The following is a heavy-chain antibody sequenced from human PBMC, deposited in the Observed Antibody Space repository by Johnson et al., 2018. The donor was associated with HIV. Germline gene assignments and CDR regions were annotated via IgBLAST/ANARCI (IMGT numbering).Heavy chain of an antibody. D-gene: IGHD3-22*01. J-gene: IGHJ3*02. CDR1: GFTFSSYG. V-gene: IGHV3-15*01. Sequence: VQLVESGGGVVQPGRSLRLSCAASGFTFSSYGMHWVRQAPGKGLEWVGRIKSKTDGGTTDYAAPVKGRFTISRDDSKNTLYLQMNSLKTEDTAVYYCARVYDSSGYLSAFDIWGQGTVVSVSS. CDR2: IKSKTDGGTT. CDR3: ARVYDSSGYLSAFDI.